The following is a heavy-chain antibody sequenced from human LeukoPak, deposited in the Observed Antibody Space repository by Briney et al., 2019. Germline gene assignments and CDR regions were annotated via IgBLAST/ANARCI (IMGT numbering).Heavy chain of an antibody. CDR3: ARSTGYSTTWELDS. CDR2: IHYSGTT. CDR1: AGSISSFY. J-gene: IGHJ4*02. V-gene: IGHV4-59*01. D-gene: IGHD6-13*01. Sequence: PSETLSLTCTVSAGSISSFYWNWFRQPPGQGLEWIGYIHYSGTTNYNPSLQSRVTISLDTSKNQFSLRMYFVTAADTAVYYCARSTGYSTTWELDSWGQGILVTVSS.